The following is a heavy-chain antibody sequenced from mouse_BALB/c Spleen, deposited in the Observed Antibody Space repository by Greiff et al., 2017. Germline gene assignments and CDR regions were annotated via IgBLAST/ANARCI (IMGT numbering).Heavy chain of an antibody. J-gene: IGHJ4*01. CDR1: GFSLTGYG. CDR3: AREDSSSLYYAMDY. Sequence: VKLMESGPGLVAPSQSLSITCTVSGFSLTGYGVNWVRQPPGKGLEWLGMIWGDGSTDYNSALKSRLSISKDNSKSQVFLKMNSLQTDDTARYYCAREDSSSLYYAMDYWGQGTSVTVSS. D-gene: IGHD3-2*01. CDR2: IWGDGST. V-gene: IGHV2-6-7*01.